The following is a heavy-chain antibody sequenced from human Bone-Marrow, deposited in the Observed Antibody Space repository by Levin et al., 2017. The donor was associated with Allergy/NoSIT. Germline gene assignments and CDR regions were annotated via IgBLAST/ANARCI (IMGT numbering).Heavy chain of an antibody. J-gene: IGHJ5*02. D-gene: IGHD6-19*01. CDR1: GGSIDAYY. CDR3: ARAVVVSGFVDL. Sequence: PGGSLRLSCTVSGGSIDAYYWSWIRQPPGKGLEWIGYSYYTGSTNYNPSLKSRVTVSLDRSNNQYSLRLTSVTTADTAVYYCARAVVVSGFVDLWGQGTLVTVSP. V-gene: IGHV4-59*01. CDR2: SYYTGST.